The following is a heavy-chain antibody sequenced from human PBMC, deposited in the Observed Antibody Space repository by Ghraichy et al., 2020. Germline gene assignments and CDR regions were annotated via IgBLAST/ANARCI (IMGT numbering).Heavy chain of an antibody. J-gene: IGHJ6*02. CDR2: IRYDGSNK. D-gene: IGHD3-16*02. V-gene: IGHV3-30*02. Sequence: GSLRLSCAASGFTFSSYGMHWVRQAPGKGLEWVAFIRYDGSNKYYADSVKGRFTISRDNSKNTLYLQMNSLRAEDTAVYYCAKDYRGGQIGYYYYYGMDVWGQGTTVTVSS. CDR3: AKDYRGGQIGYYYYYGMDV. CDR1: GFTFSSYG.